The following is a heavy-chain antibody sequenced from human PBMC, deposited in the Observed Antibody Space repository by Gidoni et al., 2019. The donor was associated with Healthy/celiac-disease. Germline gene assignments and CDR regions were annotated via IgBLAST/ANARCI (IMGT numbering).Heavy chain of an antibody. D-gene: IGHD2-15*01. CDR2: ISYDGSNK. V-gene: IGHV3-30*18. Sequence: QVQLVESGGGVVQPGRSLRLSCAASAFTFSTYGMHWVRQAPGTGLEWVAVISYDGSNKYYADSVKGRFNISRDNSKNTLYLQMNSLRAEDTAVYYCAKDRGYCSGGSCYSTGPWYFDLWGRGTLVTVSS. CDR1: AFTFSTYG. CDR3: AKDRGYCSGGSCYSTGPWYFDL. J-gene: IGHJ2*01.